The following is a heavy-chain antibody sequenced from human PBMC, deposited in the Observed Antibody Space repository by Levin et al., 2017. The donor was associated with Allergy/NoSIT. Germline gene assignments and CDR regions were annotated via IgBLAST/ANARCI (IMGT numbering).Heavy chain of an antibody. CDR3: AKKQGGTTGFSFDV. CDR2: ITGGGFNT. CDR1: GFSLSEYA. V-gene: IGHV3-23*01. Sequence: SCDASGFSLSEYAMSWVRQAPGKGLEWVSVITGGGFNTYYGDSAKGRFTVSRDNSKNTLYLELNSLRAEDTAVYYWAKKQGGTTGFSFDVWGQGTMVTVSS. D-gene: IGHD1-14*01. J-gene: IGHJ3*01.